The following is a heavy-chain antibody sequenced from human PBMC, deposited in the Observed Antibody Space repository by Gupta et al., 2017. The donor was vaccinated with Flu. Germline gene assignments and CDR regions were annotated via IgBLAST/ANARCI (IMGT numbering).Heavy chain of an antibody. V-gene: IGHV3-7*01. Sequence: EVQLVESGGGLVQPGGSLRLSCGASGFNFTSSWMPWVRQVPGKGVVGVANINQDVSVKNCVDSVKGRFTISRDNANNSLYLHMTSLRAEDTAVYFCARDWAYIALDYWCQGTLVTVSS. D-gene: IGHD5-12*01. CDR2: INQDVSVK. CDR1: GFNFTSSW. J-gene: IGHJ4*02. CDR3: ARDWAYIALDY.